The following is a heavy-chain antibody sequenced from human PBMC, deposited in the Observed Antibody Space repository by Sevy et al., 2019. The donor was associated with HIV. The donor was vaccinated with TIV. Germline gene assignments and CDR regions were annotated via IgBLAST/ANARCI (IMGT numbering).Heavy chain of an antibody. J-gene: IGHJ6*02. CDR1: GFTFRSYN. CDR2: ISSSSSYI. D-gene: IGHD6-13*01. CDR3: TRDHYGSSWFASRVMDD. Sequence: GGSLRLSCAASGFTFRSYNMNWVRQAPGKGLEWVSSISSSSSYIYYADSVRGRFTIPRDNAKSSLYLQMNSLRAEDTALYYCTRDHYGSSWFASRVMDDWGQGTTVTVSS. V-gene: IGHV3-21*01.